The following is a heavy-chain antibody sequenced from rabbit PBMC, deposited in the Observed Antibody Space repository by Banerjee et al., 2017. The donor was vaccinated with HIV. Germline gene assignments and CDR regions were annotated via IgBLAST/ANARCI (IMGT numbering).Heavy chain of an antibody. CDR1: GFSFISYYW. V-gene: IGHV1S45*01. J-gene: IGHJ4*01. CDR3: ARDLAGVTGWNFGL. D-gene: IGHD4-1*01. CDR2: IYAGSNGST. Sequence: QQQLEESGGDLVKPEGSLTLTCTASGFSFISYYWICWVRQAPGKGLEWIACIYAGSNGSTVYASWAKGRFTISKTSSTTVTLQMTSLTAADTATYFCARDLAGVTGWNFGLWGQGTLVTVS.